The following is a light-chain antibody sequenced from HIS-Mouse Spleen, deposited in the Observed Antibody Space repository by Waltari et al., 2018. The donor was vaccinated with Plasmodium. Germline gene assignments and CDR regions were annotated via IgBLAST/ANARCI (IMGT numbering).Light chain of an antibody. Sequence: EIVMTQSPATLSASPGERATLSGRASQSVSSNLAWYQQKPGQAPRLLIYGASTRATGTPARFSGSGSGTECTLTISSLQSEDFAVYYCQQYNNWSFTFGPGTKVDIK. V-gene: IGKV3-15*01. CDR3: QQYNNWSFT. CDR2: GAS. CDR1: QSVSSN. J-gene: IGKJ3*01.